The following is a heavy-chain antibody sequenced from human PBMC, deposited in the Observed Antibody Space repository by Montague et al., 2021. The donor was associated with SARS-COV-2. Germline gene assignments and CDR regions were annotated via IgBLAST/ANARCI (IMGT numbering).Heavy chain of an antibody. CDR2: IYYSGST. CDR3: ASERIYGSGSYYHPFLLVDY. Sequence: SETLSLTCTVSGGSISSSSYYWGWIRQPPGKGLEWIGSIYYSGSTYYNPSLKSRVTISVDTSKNQFSLKLSSVTAADTAVYYCASERIYGSGSYYHPFLLVDYWGQGTLVTVSS. CDR1: GGSISSSSYY. D-gene: IGHD3-10*01. J-gene: IGHJ4*02. V-gene: IGHV4-39*01.